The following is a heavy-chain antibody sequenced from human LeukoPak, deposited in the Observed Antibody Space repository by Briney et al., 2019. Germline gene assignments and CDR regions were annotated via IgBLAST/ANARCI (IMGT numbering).Heavy chain of an antibody. J-gene: IGHJ4*02. Sequence: GGSLRLSCAASGFTFSSYEMNWVRQAPGKGLEWVSYISSSGTTIYYADSVKGRFTISRDNAKNSLYLQMNSLRAEDTAVYYCARVGLYFDYWGEGTLLTASS. V-gene: IGHV3-48*03. CDR2: ISSSGTTI. CDR3: ARVGLYFDY. CDR1: GFTFSSYE.